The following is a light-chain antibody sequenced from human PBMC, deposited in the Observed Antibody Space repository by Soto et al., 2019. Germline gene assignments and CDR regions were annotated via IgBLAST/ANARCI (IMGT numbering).Light chain of an antibody. CDR1: QDISRW. V-gene: IGKV1-12*01. CDR3: QQANSFPLT. CDR2: GAS. J-gene: IGKJ4*01. Sequence: DIQMTQSPSSVSASVGDRVTITCRASQDISRWLAWYQQKPGKAPKLLIHGASSLYSGVPSRFSGSGSGTDFTLTISSLQPEDFATYYCQQANSFPLTVGGGTKVEIK.